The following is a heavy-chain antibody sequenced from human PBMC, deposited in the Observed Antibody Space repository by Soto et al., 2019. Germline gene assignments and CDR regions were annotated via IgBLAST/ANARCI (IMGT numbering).Heavy chain of an antibody. J-gene: IGHJ5*02. V-gene: IGHV4-39*01. CDR2: IYYSGST. CDR3: TNSNWFDP. CDR1: GGSISSSRYY. D-gene: IGHD3-10*01. Sequence: QLQLQESGPGLVKPSETLSLTCTVSGGSISSSRYYWGWIRQPPGKGLEWIGNIYYSGSTYYNPSXKTRVTISVDTSKNQFSLKLSSVTAADTAVYYCTNSNWFDPWGQGTLVTVSS.